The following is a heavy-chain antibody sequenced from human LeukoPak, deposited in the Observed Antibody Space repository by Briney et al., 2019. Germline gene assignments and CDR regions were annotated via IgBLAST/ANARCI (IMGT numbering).Heavy chain of an antibody. V-gene: IGHV4-31*03. J-gene: IGHJ4*02. CDR1: GGSISSGGYY. D-gene: IGHD6-19*01. Sequence: PSQTLSLTCTVSGGSISSGGYYWSWIRQHPGKGLEWIGYIYYSGSAYYNPSLKSRVTISVDTSENQFSLKLSSVTAADTAVYYCASSAVAGYYFDYWGQGTLVTVSS. CDR2: IYYSGSA. CDR3: ASSAVAGYYFDY.